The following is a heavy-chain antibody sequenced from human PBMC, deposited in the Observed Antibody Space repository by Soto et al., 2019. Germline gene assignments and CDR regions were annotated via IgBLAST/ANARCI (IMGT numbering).Heavy chain of an antibody. CDR2: IYYSGST. V-gene: IGHV4-39*01. CDR1: GGSISSSSYY. Sequence: SDTLSLTCTVSGGSISSSSYYWGWIRQPPGKGLEWIGSIYYSGSTYYNPSLKSRVTISVDTSKNQFSLKLSSVTAADTAVYYCASDIPRTVGRYRDGYNRPDYWGQGTLVTAPQ. J-gene: IGHJ4*02. CDR3: ASDIPRTVGRYRDGYNRPDY. D-gene: IGHD1-26*01.